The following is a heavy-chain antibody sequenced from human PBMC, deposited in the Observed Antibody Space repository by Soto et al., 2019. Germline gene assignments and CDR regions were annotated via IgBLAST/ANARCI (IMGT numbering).Heavy chain of an antibody. D-gene: IGHD4-4*01. J-gene: IGHJ6*02. V-gene: IGHV4-34*01. CDR1: GGSFRGYY. CDR3: ARATYSTYPWYYYGMDV. CDR2: INHSGST. Sequence: PLEIRSLTCAVYGGSFRGYYWSWIRQPPGKGLEWIGEINHSGSTNYNPSLKSRVTISVDTSKNQFSLKLSSVTAADTAVYYCARATYSTYPWYYYGMDVWGQGTTVTVS.